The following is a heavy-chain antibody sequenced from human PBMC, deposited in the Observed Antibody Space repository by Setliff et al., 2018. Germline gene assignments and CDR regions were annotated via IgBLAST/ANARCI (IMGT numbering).Heavy chain of an antibody. D-gene: IGHD6-13*01. V-gene: IGHV5-51*01. J-gene: IGHJ4*02. CDR1: GYSFTNYW. CDR2: IYPGDSDT. Sequence: PGESLKISCKGSGYSFTNYWIGWVRQMPGKGLEWMGIIYPGDSDTRYSPSFQGQVTISADKSISTAYLQWSSLKASDTAMYYCARHRGRAAAGTCFDIWGQGTQVTVSS. CDR3: ARHRGRAAAGTCFDI.